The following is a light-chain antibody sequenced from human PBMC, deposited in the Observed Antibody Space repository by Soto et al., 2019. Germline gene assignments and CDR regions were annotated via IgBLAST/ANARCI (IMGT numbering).Light chain of an antibody. CDR1: QDISNY. V-gene: IGKV1-33*01. J-gene: IGKJ5*01. CDR3: QQYSHLIT. CDR2: DAS. Sequence: DIQMTQSPPFLTPSXGDVVTITCQASQDISNYLNWYQQKLGKAPKLLIYDASNLETGVPSRFSGSGSGTDFTFTISSLQPEDIATYYCQQYSHLITFGQGTRLEIK.